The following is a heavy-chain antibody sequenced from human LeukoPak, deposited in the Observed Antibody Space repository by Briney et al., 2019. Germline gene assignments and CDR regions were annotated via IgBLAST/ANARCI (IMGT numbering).Heavy chain of an antibody. CDR3: ARLETYYYGSGSPALFDY. CDR1: GFIFDDYA. Sequence: GGSLRLSCAASGFIFDDYAMHWVRQAPGKGLEWVSGISWNSDNIGYADFVKGRFTISRDNAKNSLYLQMNSLRAEDTAVYYCARLETYYYGSGSPALFDYWGQGTLVTVSS. V-gene: IGHV3-9*01. D-gene: IGHD3-10*01. CDR2: ISWNSDNI. J-gene: IGHJ4*02.